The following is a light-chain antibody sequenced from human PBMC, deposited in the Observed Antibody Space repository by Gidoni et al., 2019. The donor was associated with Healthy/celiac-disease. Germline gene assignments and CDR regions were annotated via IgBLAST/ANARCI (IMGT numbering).Light chain of an antibody. Sequence: DIVMTQSLLSLLVTPGEPASISCRSSQSLLHSNGYNYLDWYLQKPGQSPQLLIYLGSNRASGVPDRFSGSGSGTDFTLKISRVEAEDVGVYYCMQALQTPVTFGGGTKVEIK. CDR2: LGS. CDR3: MQALQTPVT. J-gene: IGKJ4*01. CDR1: QSLLHSNGYNY. V-gene: IGKV2-28*01.